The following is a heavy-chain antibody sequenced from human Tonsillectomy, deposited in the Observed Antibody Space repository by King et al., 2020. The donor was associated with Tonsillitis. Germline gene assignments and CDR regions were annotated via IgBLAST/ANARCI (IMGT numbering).Heavy chain of an antibody. CDR1: GYTFTSYA. D-gene: IGHD2-2*01. CDR3: ARGGSSAISAY. CDR2: INAGNGNT. V-gene: IGHV1-3*01. J-gene: IGHJ4*01. Sequence: QLVQSGAEVKKPGASVKVSCKASGYTFTSYAMHWVRQAPGQRLEWMGWINAGNGNTKYSQKFQGRATITRDTSASTAYMELSSLRSEDTAVYYCARGGSSAISAYWGHGTLVTVSS.